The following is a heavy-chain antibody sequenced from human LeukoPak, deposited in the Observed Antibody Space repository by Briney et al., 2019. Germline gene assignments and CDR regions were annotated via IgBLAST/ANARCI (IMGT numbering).Heavy chain of an antibody. CDR2: IVVGSGNT. CDR3: AAELLWFGELLQP. Sequence: SVKVSCKASGFTFTSSAVQWVRQARGQRLEWIGWIVVGSGNTNYAQKFQERVTITRDMSTSTAYMELSSLRSEDTAVYYCAAELLWFGELLQPWGQGTLVTVSS. J-gene: IGHJ5*02. V-gene: IGHV1-58*01. D-gene: IGHD3-10*01. CDR1: GFTFTSSA.